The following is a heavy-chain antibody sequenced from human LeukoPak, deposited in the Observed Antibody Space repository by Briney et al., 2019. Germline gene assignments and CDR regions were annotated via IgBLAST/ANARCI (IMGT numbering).Heavy chain of an antibody. J-gene: IGHJ2*01. Sequence: GGSLRLSCAASGFTFSSYAMSWVRQAPGKGLEWVSVIGDSGGSTYYADSVKGRFTISRDNSKNTLYLQMNSLRAEDAAVYYCAKGGIMQSSSPGLQYFDLWGRGTLVSVSS. CDR3: AKGGIMQSSSPGLQYFDL. CDR1: GFTFSSYA. V-gene: IGHV3-23*01. D-gene: IGHD6-6*01. CDR2: IGDSGGST.